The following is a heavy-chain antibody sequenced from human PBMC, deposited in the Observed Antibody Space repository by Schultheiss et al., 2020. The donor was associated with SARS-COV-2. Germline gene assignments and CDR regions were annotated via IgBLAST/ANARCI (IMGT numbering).Heavy chain of an antibody. CDR2: ISYDGSNK. CDR3: ARQGGGSCGSCYY. D-gene: IGHD2-15*01. Sequence: GGSLRLSCAASGFPFSDYYMTWLRQAPGRGLEWVAVISYDGSNKYYADSVKGRFTISRDNAKNSLYLQMNSLRAEDTAVYYCARQGGGSCGSCYYWGQGTLVTVSS. CDR1: GFPFSDYY. V-gene: IGHV3-30*03. J-gene: IGHJ4*02.